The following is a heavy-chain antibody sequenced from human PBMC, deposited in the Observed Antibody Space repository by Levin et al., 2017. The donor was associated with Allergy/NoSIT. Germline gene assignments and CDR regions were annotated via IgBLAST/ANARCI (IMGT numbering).Heavy chain of an antibody. Sequence: ASVKVSCKGSGYSFTSYWISWVRQMPGKGLEWMGRIDPSDSYTNYSPSFQGHVTISADKSISTAYLQWSSLKASDTAMYYCARHPWAAAGLDYWGQGTLVTVSS. CDR3: ARHPWAAAGLDY. D-gene: IGHD6-13*01. CDR1: GYSFTSYW. CDR2: IDPSDSYT. V-gene: IGHV5-10-1*01. J-gene: IGHJ4*02.